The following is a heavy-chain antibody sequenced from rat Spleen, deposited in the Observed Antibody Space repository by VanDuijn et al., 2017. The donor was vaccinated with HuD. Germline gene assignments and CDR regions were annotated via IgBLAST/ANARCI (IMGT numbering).Heavy chain of an antibody. D-gene: IGHD1-11*01. Sequence: EVQLVESGGGLVQPGSALKLSCAGSGFRYSNYVMAWVRQTPTRGLEWVASISTGGGNTYYRDCVKGRFTISRDNSKNTLYLQMDSLRSEDTATYYCTTESTEGRGYWGQGVMVTVSS. CDR2: ISTGGGNT. CDR3: TTESTEGRGY. V-gene: IGHV5S13*01. CDR1: GFRYSNYV. J-gene: IGHJ2*01.